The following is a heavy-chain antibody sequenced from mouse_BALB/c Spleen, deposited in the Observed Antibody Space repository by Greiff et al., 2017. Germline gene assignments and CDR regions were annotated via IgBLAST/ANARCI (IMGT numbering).Heavy chain of an antibody. V-gene: IGHV3-2*02. CDR1: GYSITSDYA. CDR2: ISYSGST. CDR3: ARRGYWYFDV. J-gene: IGHJ1*01. Sequence: ESGPGLVKPSQSLSLTCTVTGYSITSDYAWNWIRQFPGNKLEWMGYISYSGSTSYNPSLKSRISITRDTSKNQFFLQLNSVTTEDTATYYCARRGYWYFDVWGAGTTVTFSS.